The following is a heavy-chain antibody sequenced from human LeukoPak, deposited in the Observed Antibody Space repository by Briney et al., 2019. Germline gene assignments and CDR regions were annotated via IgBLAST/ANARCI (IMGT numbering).Heavy chain of an antibody. V-gene: IGHV3-48*04. J-gene: IGHJ4*02. CDR2: ISSSSSII. CDR1: GFTLTIYS. Sequence: GGSLTLSCAPSGFTLTIYSMRWVRHAPGKGREWVSFISSSSSIINYVDSVRGRLTISRDNAKNSLDLQMNSLRAEDTAVYYCARDISGSYTAIDYWVQRTLVTV. CDR3: ARDISGSYTAIDY. D-gene: IGHD1-26*01.